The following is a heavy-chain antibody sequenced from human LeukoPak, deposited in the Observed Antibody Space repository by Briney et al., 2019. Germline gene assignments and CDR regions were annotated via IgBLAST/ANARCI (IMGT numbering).Heavy chain of an antibody. V-gene: IGHV3-23*01. CDR3: AKRGIVIRGVLIIGFHKEAYYFDY. Sequence: VGSLRLSCVVSGINLSNYAMSWVRQAPGKWLDWVSGISESGGSTKYADSVKGRFTISRDNSLNTVYLQMNSLRAEDTAVYFCAKRGIVIRGVLIIGFHKEAYYFDYWGQRIPVTVSS. J-gene: IGHJ4*02. D-gene: IGHD3-10*01. CDR1: GINLSNYA. CDR2: ISESGGST.